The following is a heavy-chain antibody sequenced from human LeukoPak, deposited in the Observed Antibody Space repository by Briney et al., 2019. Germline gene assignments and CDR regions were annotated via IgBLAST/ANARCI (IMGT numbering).Heavy chain of an antibody. Sequence: GGSLRLSCAASGFTFTRHGMHWVRQAPGKGLEWVANIKQGGSEKYYVDSVKGRFTISRDNAKNSLYLQMNSLRAEDTAVYYCARDSEYSISLYNWFDPWGQGTLVTVSS. D-gene: IGHD6-6*01. CDR2: IKQGGSEK. J-gene: IGHJ5*02. V-gene: IGHV3-7*01. CDR1: GFTFTRHG. CDR3: ARDSEYSISLYNWFDP.